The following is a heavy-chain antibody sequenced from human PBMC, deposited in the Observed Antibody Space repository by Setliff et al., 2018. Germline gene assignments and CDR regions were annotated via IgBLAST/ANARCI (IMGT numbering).Heavy chain of an antibody. D-gene: IGHD5-12*01. CDR2: INHSGST. Sequence: PSETLSLTCAVYGGSFSGYYWSWIRQPPGKGLEWIGEINHSGSTNYNPSLKSRVTISVDTSKNQFSLKLSSVTAADTAVYYCTRGPDGYTYQGAFDIWSQGTMVTVSS. J-gene: IGHJ3*02. V-gene: IGHV4-34*01. CDR1: GGSFSGYY. CDR3: TRGPDGYTYQGAFDI.